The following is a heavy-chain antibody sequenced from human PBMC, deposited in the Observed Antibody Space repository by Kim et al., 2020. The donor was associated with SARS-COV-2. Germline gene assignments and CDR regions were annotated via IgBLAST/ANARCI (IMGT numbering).Heavy chain of an antibody. D-gene: IGHD6-19*01. CDR3: ARESDSLRYNSGWYGAN. CDR2: ISGYNGNT. V-gene: IGHV1-18*01. CDR1: GYTFTSYG. Sequence: ASVKVSCKASGYTFTSYGISWVRQAPGQGLEWMGWISGYNGNTNYAQKFQGRVTMTTDTSTTTAYMELRSLRSDDSAVYYCARESDSLRYNSGWYGANWGQGTLVTVSS. J-gene: IGHJ4*02.